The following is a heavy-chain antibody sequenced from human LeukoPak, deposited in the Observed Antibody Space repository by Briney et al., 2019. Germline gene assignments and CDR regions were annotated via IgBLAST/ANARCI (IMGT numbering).Heavy chain of an antibody. D-gene: IGHD6-13*01. Sequence: ASVKVSCKASGGTFSSYAISWVRQAPGQGLEWMGWISAYNGNTNYAQKLQGRVTMTTHTSTSTAYMELRSLRSDDTAVYYCARDSSSWYQEDAFDIWGQGTMVTVSS. V-gene: IGHV1-18*01. CDR3: ARDSSSWYQEDAFDI. CDR2: ISAYNGNT. CDR1: GGTFSSYA. J-gene: IGHJ3*02.